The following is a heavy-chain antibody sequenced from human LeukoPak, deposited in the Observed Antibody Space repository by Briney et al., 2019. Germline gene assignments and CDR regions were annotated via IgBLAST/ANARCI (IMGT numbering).Heavy chain of an antibody. J-gene: IGHJ4*02. CDR1: GYTFTGYY. CDR2: INPNSGGT. D-gene: IGHD3-10*01. V-gene: IGHV1-2*06. CDR3: ARDMVRGVIIPDY. Sequence: ASVKVSCKASGYTFTGYYMHWVRQAPGQGLEWMGRINPNSGGTNYAQKFQGRVTMTRDTSISTAYMELGRLRSDDTAVYYCARDMVRGVIIPDYWGQGTLVTVSS.